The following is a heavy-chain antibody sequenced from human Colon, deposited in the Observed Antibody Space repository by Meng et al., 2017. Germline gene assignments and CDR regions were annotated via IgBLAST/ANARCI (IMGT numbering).Heavy chain of an antibody. CDR1: GYSFRTYA. Sequence: QVQLVQAGSELKKPGASVNVSCKASGYSFRTYAINWVRQAPGQGLQWMGWINMYTGDPSYVEGFAGRFVFSLDISVSTAYLQISSLKAEDTAVYFCVRHNGDSDFDYWGQGTPVTVSS. D-gene: IGHD2-21*02. CDR3: VRHNGDSDFDY. J-gene: IGHJ4*02. V-gene: IGHV7-4-1*02. CDR2: INMYTGDP.